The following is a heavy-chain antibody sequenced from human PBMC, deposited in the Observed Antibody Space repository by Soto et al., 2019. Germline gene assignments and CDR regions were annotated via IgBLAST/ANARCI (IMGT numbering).Heavy chain of an antibody. V-gene: IGHV3-74*01. CDR2: INSDGSST. CDR3: ARVPEELGMGYYYYYGMDV. D-gene: IGHD7-27*01. Sequence: GGSLRLSCAASGFTFSSYWMHWVRQAPGKGLVWVSRINSDGSSTSYADSVKGRFTISRDNAKNTLYLQMNSLRAEDTAVYYCARVPEELGMGYYYYYGMDVWGQGTTVTVSS. CDR1: GFTFSSYW. J-gene: IGHJ6*02.